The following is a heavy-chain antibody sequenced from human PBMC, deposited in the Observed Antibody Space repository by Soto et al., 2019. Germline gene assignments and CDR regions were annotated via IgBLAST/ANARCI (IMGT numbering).Heavy chain of an antibody. CDR2: ISSSSSVI. V-gene: IGHV3-48*02. D-gene: IGHD1-1*01. J-gene: IGHJ4*02. Sequence: PGGSLRLSCEASGFTLSAHSMNWVRQAPGKGLEYISYISSSSSVIYYADSVKGRFTSSRDNAKNSLYLQMNSLRDEDTAVYYCAKDRPRRTSGYFFDYWGQGTPVTVSS. CDR3: AKDRPRRTSGYFFDY. CDR1: GFTLSAHS.